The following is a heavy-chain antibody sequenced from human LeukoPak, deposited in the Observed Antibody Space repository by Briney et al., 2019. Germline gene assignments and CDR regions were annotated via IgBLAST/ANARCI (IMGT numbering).Heavy chain of an antibody. Sequence: MSSETLSLTCTVSGGLIGSGFYWSRIRQPAGKGLEWIGRIYTSGITNYNPYLKSRVTISADTSKNQFFLKLSSVTAADTAVYYCARVPGVRSSSIVHGFDIWGQGTSVNVSS. CDR3: ARVPGVRSSSIVHGFDI. D-gene: IGHD6-6*01. J-gene: IGHJ3*02. CDR1: GGLIGSGFY. V-gene: IGHV4-61*02. CDR2: IYTSGIT.